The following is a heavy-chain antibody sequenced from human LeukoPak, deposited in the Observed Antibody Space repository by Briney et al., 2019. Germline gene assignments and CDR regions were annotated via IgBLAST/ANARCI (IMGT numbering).Heavy chain of an antibody. CDR1: GDSVSTSGAA. V-gene: IGHV6-1*01. CDR3: ARGRASVFDV. Sequence: SQTLSLTCAIPGDSVSTSGAACNWVRQSPSRGLEWLGRTYYTSKWNTDYAVSVKSRIVVNPDTSKNQFSLQLNSVTSEDTAVYYCARGRASVFDVWGQGTMVTVSS. J-gene: IGHJ3*01. D-gene: IGHD6-19*01. CDR2: TYYTSKWNT.